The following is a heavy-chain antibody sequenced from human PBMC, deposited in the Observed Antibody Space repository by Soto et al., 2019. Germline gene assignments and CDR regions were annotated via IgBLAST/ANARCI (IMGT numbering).Heavy chain of an antibody. J-gene: IGHJ4*02. CDR1: GFIFSSHG. V-gene: IGHV3-33*01. D-gene: IGHD1-26*01. CDR2: IWNDGSKK. Sequence: QVQLVESGGGVVQPGRSLRLSCAVSGFIFSSHGMHWVRQAPGKGLEWVAVIWNDGSKKYYADSVKGRFTISRDNSKNALYMQMNSLRAEDTAVYYCVGDPNSGSYHDYWGQGTLVIVSS. CDR3: VGDPNSGSYHDY.